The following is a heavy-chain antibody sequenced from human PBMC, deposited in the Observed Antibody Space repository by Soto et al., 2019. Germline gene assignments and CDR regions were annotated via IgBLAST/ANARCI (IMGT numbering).Heavy chain of an antibody. D-gene: IGHD3-9*01. V-gene: IGHV3-23*01. CDR3: VKNSGWLNT. J-gene: IGHJ4*02. Sequence: GASLRLSCSASGFPFGTTDMSWVRQAPGEGLEWVSTIDGSGGITFYADSVKGRFTISRDNSRNTVYMQMNSMRGDDTALYYCVKNSGWLNTWGQGA. CDR2: IDGSGGIT. CDR1: GFPFGTTD.